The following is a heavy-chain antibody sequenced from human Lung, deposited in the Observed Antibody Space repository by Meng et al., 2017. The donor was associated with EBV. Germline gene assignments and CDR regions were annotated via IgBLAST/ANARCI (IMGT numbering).Heavy chain of an antibody. J-gene: IGHJ4*02. CDR3: ARVEVGITSGDY. CDR2: INAYNGDT. V-gene: IGHV1-18*01. D-gene: IGHD1-26*01. CDR1: GYTFTNYG. Sequence: QAQLVQSGGEVKKPEASATVPCKASGYTFTNYGITWVRQAPGQGLEWMGWINAYNGDTNYAQTLQGRVTMTTDTSTSTAYMELRSLRSDDTAVYYCARVEVGITSGDYWGQGTLVTVSS.